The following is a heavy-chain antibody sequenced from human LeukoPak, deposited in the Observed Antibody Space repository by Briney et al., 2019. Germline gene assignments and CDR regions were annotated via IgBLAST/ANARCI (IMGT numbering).Heavy chain of an antibody. J-gene: IGHJ4*02. CDR1: GYTFTGHY. CDR2: INPNYGDT. D-gene: IGHD2-15*01. Sequence: GASVKVSCKASGYTFTGHYMHWVRQAPGQGLEWMGWINPNYGDTKYAQKFQGRVTRTRDTSISTAYMELSRLTSDDTAVYFCARNGCRCSGSSCYSGYWGQGTTVTVSS. V-gene: IGHV1-2*02. CDR3: ARNGCRCSGSSCYSGY.